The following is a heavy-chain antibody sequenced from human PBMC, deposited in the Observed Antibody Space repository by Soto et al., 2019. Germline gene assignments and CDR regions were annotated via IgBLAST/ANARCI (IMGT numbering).Heavy chain of an antibody. V-gene: IGHV4-39*01. CDR3: ARHLGTFSDY. CDR2: IYYSGST. CDR1: GGSISSSSYY. J-gene: IGHJ4*02. Sequence: SETLSLTCTVSGGSISSSSYYWGWIRQPPGKGLEWIGSIYYSGSTYYNPSLKSRVTISVGTSKNQFSLKLSSVTAADTAVYYCARHLGTFSDYWGQGTLVTVSS.